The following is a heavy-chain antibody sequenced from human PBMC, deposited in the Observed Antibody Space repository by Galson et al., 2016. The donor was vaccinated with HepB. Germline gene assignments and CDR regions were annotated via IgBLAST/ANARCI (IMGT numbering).Heavy chain of an antibody. J-gene: IGHJ4*02. Sequence: SLRLSCAASGFAFSEYYMSWIRQAPGKGLEWVSYIHSSGSSMYYADSVKGRFTISRDNAKNSLYLQTNSLRADDTAVYYCARHFAGFIEDDYWGQGTLVTVSS. D-gene: IGHD3-16*02. CDR3: ARHFAGFIEDDY. CDR2: IHSSGSSM. CDR1: GFAFSEYY. V-gene: IGHV3-11*01.